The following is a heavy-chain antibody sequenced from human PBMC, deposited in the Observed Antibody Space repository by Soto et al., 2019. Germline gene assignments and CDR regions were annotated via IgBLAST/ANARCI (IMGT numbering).Heavy chain of an antibody. CDR3: ARGVAYSSGYPY. J-gene: IGHJ4*02. CDR2: INHSGST. Sequence: SETLSLTCAVYGGSFSGYYWSWIRQPPGKGLEWIGEINHSGSTNYNPSLKSRVTISVDTSKNQFSLKLSSVTAADTAVYYCARGVAYSSGYPYWGQGTLVTVSS. V-gene: IGHV4-34*01. D-gene: IGHD3-22*01. CDR1: GGSFSGYY.